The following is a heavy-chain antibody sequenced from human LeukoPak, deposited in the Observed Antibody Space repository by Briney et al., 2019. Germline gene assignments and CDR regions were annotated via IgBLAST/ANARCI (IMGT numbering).Heavy chain of an antibody. CDR1: GFTFSSYA. CDR2: ITGSGGST. D-gene: IGHD1-1*01. V-gene: IGHV3-23*01. CDR3: AGGSTEYNCAYGY. Sequence: PGGSLRLSCAASGFTFSSYAMSWVRQAPGKGLEWVSAITGSGGSTYYADSVQGRFSISGDNSKNTLFLQMNGLRAGDTAVYYCAGGSTEYNCAYGYWGQGTLVTVSS. J-gene: IGHJ4*02.